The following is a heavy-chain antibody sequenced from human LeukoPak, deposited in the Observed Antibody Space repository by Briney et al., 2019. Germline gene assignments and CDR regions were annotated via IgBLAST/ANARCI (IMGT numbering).Heavy chain of an antibody. D-gene: IGHD6-13*01. CDR2: IYPGDSDT. CDR3: ARHRGIAAAYGWFDP. CDR1: GYSFTSYW. V-gene: IGHV5-51*01. J-gene: IGHJ5*02. Sequence: GESLKISCKGSGYSFTSYWIGWVRQMPGKGLEWMGIIYPGDSDTRYSPSFQGQVTISADKSISTAYLQWSSLKASDTAMYYCARHRGIAAAYGWFDPWGQGTLVTVSS.